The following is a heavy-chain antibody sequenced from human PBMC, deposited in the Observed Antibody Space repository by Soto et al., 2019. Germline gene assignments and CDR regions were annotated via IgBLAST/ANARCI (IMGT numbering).Heavy chain of an antibody. CDR1: GFTVSSNY. CDR2: IYSGGNT. Sequence: EVQLVESGGGLVQPGGSLRLSCAASGFTVSSNYMSWVRQAPGKGLEWVSVIYSGGNTYYADSVKGRFTISRDNSKNTLYLQMNSLRAEDTAVYCCARNGLWFGELRWGQGTLVTVSS. D-gene: IGHD3-10*01. CDR3: ARNGLWFGELR. V-gene: IGHV3-66*01. J-gene: IGHJ4*02.